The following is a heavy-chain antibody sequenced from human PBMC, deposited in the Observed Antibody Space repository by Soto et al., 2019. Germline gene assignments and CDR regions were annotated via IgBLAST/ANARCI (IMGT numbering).Heavy chain of an antibody. V-gene: IGHV1-2*02. CDR2: INPKNGDT. CDR1: GYFFNDYH. Sequence: ASVKVSCKTCGYFFNDYHMHWVRKAPGQGLEWMGWINPKNGDTNYAQKFQDRVTMTRDTSISTVYIELSRLTSDDTAVYYCAREAGGSHIAPVLLHPWGQATLVSVSS. CDR3: AREAGGSHIAPVLLHP. D-gene: IGHD2-15*01. J-gene: IGHJ5*02.